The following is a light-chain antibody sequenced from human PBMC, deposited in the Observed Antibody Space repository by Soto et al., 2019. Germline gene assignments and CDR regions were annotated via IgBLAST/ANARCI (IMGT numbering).Light chain of an antibody. CDR3: QQYNNWPLT. CDR2: GAS. Sequence: EIAMTQSPATLSVSPGERATLSCRASQSVNSNLAWYQQKPGQAPRLLIYGASTRATGIPARFSGSGSGTDFTVTISSLHSEDFAVYYCQQYNNWPLTFGGGTKLEIK. J-gene: IGKJ4*01. CDR1: QSVNSN. V-gene: IGKV3-15*01.